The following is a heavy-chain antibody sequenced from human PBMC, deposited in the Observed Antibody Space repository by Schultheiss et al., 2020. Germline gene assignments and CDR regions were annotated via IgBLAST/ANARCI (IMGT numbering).Heavy chain of an antibody. CDR3: ARDLFSGDFWSGYYFGPSTYYYYGMDV. CDR2: IYTSGST. J-gene: IGHJ6*02. CDR1: GGSFSGYY. D-gene: IGHD3-3*01. Sequence: AETLSITCAVYGGSFSGYYWSWIRQPPGKGLEWIGRIYTSGSTYYNPSLKSRVTISVDTSKNQFSLKLSSVTAADTAVYYCARDLFSGDFWSGYYFGPSTYYYYGMDVWGQGTTVTVSS. V-gene: IGHV4-4*08.